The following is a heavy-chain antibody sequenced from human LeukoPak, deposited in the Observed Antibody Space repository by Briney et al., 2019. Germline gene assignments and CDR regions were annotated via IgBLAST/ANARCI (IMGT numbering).Heavy chain of an antibody. J-gene: IGHJ4*02. CDR2: ISYDGSNK. V-gene: IGHV3-30-3*01. CDR3: ARDKDGVITRYFDY. CDR1: GFTFSSYA. D-gene: IGHD3-22*01. Sequence: GGSLRLSCAASGFTFSSYAMHWVRQAPGEGLEWVAVISYDGSNKYYADSVKGRFTISRDNSKNTLYLQMNSLRAEDTAVYYCARDKDGVITRYFDYWGQGTLVTVSS.